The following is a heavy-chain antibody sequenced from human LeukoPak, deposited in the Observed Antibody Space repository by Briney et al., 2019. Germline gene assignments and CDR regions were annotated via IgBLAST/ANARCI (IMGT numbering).Heavy chain of an antibody. CDR2: IKQDGSEK. CDR3: ARDHVAVYYYYYYMDV. D-gene: IGHD6-19*01. CDR1: GFTFSSYW. V-gene: IGHV3-7*01. Sequence: GGSLRLSCAASGFTFSSYWMSWVRQAPGKGLEWVANIKQDGSEKYYVDSVKGRFTISRDSAKNSLYLQMNSLRAEDTAVYYCARDHVAVYYYYYYMDVWGKGTTVTISS. J-gene: IGHJ6*03.